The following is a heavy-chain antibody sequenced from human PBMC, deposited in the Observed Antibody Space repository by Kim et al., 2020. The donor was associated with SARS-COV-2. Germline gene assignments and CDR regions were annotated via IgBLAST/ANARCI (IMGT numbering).Heavy chain of an antibody. J-gene: IGHJ6*02. CDR1: GFTFSSYS. V-gene: IGHV3-48*02. CDR2: ISSSSSTI. Sequence: GGSLRLSCAASGFTFSSYSMNWVRQAPGKGLEWVSYISSSSSTIYYADSVKGRFTISRDNAKNSLYLQMNSLRDEDTAVYYCARDHRPYCSSTSCYVVLQVGMDVWGQGTTVTVSS. D-gene: IGHD2-2*01. CDR3: ARDHRPYCSSTSCYVVLQVGMDV.